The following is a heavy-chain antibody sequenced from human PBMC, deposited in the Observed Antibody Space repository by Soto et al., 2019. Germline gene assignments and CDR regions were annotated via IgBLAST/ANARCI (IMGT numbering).Heavy chain of an antibody. J-gene: IGHJ4*02. D-gene: IGHD3-16*01. CDR1: GGSISSGGYY. Sequence: SETLSLTCAVYGGSISSGGYYWSWIRQHPGKGLEWIGYIYYSGSTYYNPSLKSRVTISVDTSKNQFSLKLSSVTAADTAVYYCARVWGQTATTENYFDYWGQGTLVTVSS. CDR3: ARVWGQTATTENYFDY. V-gene: IGHV4-31*11. CDR2: IYYSGST.